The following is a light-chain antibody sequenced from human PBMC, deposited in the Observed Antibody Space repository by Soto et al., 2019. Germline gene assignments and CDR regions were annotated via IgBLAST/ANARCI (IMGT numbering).Light chain of an antibody. CDR3: QQANSLPLT. V-gene: IGKV1-12*01. J-gene: IGKJ4*01. Sequence: DIQMTQSPSSVSASVGDIVTITCRARQGISSWLACYQQKPGKAPKLLSYAASSLQSVFPSRFSGSGSGTDFTLTISSLQPEEFATYYCQQANSLPLTFGGGTKVEIK. CDR1: QGISSW. CDR2: AAS.